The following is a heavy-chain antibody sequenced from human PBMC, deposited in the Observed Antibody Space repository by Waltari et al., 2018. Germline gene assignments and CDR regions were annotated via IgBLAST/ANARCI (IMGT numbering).Heavy chain of an antibody. CDR3: VKYSGFDYFFDY. V-gene: IGHV3-30*18. CDR2: RSNDGNNK. J-gene: IGHJ4*02. D-gene: IGHD5-12*01. Sequence: QMQLVESGGGVVQPGRSLRLSCAASGFSFSNCNMHWVRQAPGQVREWVAGRSNDGNNKDYADSVKSRFTVSRENSKNTLYLQINSLRDDDTAVYYCVKYSGFDYFFDYWGLGTLVTVSS. CDR1: GFSFSNCN.